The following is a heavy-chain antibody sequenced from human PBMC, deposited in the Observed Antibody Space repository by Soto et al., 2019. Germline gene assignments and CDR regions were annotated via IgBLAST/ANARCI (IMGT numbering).Heavy chain of an antibody. CDR2: IYYSGST. V-gene: IGHV4-39*01. CDR1: GGSISSSSYY. CDR3: AKTSIAAADPYYYYGMDV. J-gene: IGHJ6*02. D-gene: IGHD6-13*01. Sequence: SETLSLTCTVSGGSISSSSYYWGWIRQPPGKGLGWIGSIYYSGSTYYNPSLKSRVTISVDTSKNQFSLKLSSVTAADTAVYYCAKTSIAAADPYYYYGMDVWGQGTTVTVSS.